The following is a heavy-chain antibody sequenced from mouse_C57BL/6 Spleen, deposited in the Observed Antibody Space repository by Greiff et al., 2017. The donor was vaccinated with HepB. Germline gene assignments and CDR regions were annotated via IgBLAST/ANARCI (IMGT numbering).Heavy chain of an antibody. D-gene: IGHD1-1*01. CDR1: GFTFSSYA. Sequence: EVNLVESGEGLVKPGGSLKLSCAASGFTFSSYAMSWVRQTPEKRLEWVAYISSGGDYIYYADTVKGRFTISRDNARNTLYLQMSSLKSEDTAMYYCTRASIYYGSSSFAYWGQGTLVTVSA. CDR2: ISSGGDYI. CDR3: TRASIYYGSSSFAY. V-gene: IGHV5-9-1*02. J-gene: IGHJ3*01.